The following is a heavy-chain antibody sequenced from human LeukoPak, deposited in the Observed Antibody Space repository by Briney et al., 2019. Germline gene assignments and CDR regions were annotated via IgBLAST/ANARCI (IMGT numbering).Heavy chain of an antibody. D-gene: IGHD3-10*01. CDR3: ARGRGYYGVYYFDY. CDR1: GVSISSHF. CDR2: IFTSGSN. J-gene: IGHJ4*02. Sequence: SETLSLTCTVSGVSISSHFWSWMRQPAGKGLEWMGRIFTSGSNKYNPSLTGRVTMSLDTSKNQLSLKLISLTAADTAVYYCARGRGYYGVYYFDYWGQGSLVTVSS. V-gene: IGHV4-4*07.